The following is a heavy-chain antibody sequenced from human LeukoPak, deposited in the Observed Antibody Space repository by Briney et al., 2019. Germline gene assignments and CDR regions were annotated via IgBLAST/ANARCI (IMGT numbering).Heavy chain of an antibody. CDR1: GFAFSSYA. J-gene: IGHJ4*02. Sequence: GGSLRLSCAASGFAFSSYAMSWVRQAPGKGLEWVSAISGSGGSTYYADSVKGRFTISRDNSKNTLYLQVNSLRAEDTAVYYCAKVAELLILFSGFDYWGQGTLVTVSS. CDR3: AKVAELLILFSGFDY. CDR2: ISGSGGST. V-gene: IGHV3-23*01. D-gene: IGHD1-26*01.